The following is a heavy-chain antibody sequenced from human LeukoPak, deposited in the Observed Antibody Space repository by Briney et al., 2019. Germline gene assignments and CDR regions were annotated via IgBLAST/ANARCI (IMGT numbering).Heavy chain of an antibody. D-gene: IGHD2-2*01. CDR3: ASGCSSTSCYAY. CDR2: ISSSSSYI. V-gene: IGHV3-21*01. J-gene: IGHJ4*02. Sequence: GGSLRLSCAASGFTFSSYSMNWVRQAPGKGLEWVSSISSSSSYIYYADSVKGRFTISRDNAKNPLYLQMNSLRAEDTAVYYCASGCSSTSCYAYWGQGTLVTVSS. CDR1: GFTFSSYS.